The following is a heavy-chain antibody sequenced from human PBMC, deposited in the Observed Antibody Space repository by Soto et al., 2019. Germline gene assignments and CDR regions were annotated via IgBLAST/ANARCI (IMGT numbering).Heavy chain of an antibody. Sequence: QVQLVESGGGVVQPGRSLRLSCAASGFTFSAFALHWVRQAPGKGLEWVAVIWPDGDHKHYAGSVKGRFTISSDSSKNTLSLQMNNLSAEDTAVYYCVRGSSCSNGVRYNLGWFGPWGQGTLVTVSS. CDR1: GFTFSAFA. CDR3: VRGSSCSNGVRYNLGWFGP. CDR2: IWPDGDHK. V-gene: IGHV3-33*01. J-gene: IGHJ5*02. D-gene: IGHD2-8*01.